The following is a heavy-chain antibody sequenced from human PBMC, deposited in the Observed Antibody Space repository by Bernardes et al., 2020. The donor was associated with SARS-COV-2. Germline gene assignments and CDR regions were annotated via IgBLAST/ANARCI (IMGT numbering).Heavy chain of an antibody. CDR3: AKKGSTGIRRGSFYYLDS. CDR1: EFIFSTYA. CDR2: ISPTSSHT. Sequence: GGSLRLSCAASEFIFSTYAMSWVRQAPGKGLEWVSVISPTSSHTFYADSVNGRFRISRDNFKNTVYLHMNGLRADDTATYYCAKKGSTGIRRGSFYYLDSWGQGTTVTVSS. V-gene: IGHV3-23*01. J-gene: IGHJ4*03. D-gene: IGHD3-9*01.